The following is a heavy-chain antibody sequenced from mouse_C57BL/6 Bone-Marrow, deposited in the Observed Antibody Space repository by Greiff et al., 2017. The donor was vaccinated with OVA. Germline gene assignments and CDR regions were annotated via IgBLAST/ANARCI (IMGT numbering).Heavy chain of an antibody. V-gene: IGHV14-4*01. CDR3: PTVIYDGYGAY. J-gene: IGHJ3*01. D-gene: IGHD2-3*01. Sequence: EVQLQQSGAELVRPGASVKLSCTASGFNIKDDYMHWVKQRPEQGLEWIGWIDPENGDTEYASKFHGKATITADTSSNTAYLQLSSLTSEDTAVYYCPTVIYDGYGAYWGQGTLVTVSA. CDR1: GFNIKDDY. CDR2: IDPENGDT.